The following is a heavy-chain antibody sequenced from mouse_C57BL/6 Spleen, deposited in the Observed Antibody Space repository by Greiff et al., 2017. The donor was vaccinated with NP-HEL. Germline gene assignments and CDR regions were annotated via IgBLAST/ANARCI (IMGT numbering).Heavy chain of an antibody. Sequence: QVQLQQSGPELVKPGASVKISCKASGYAFSSSWMNWVKQRPGKGLEWIGRIYPGDGDTNYNGKFKGKATLTADKSSSTAYMQLISLTSEDSAVYFCASPDPLGYAMDYWGQGTSVTVSS. V-gene: IGHV1-82*01. CDR1: GYAFSSSW. CDR2: IYPGDGDT. J-gene: IGHJ4*01. CDR3: ASPDPLGYAMDY. D-gene: IGHD4-1*01.